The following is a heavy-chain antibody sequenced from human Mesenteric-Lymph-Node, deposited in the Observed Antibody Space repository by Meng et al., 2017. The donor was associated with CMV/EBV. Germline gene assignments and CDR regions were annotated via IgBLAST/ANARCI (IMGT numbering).Heavy chain of an antibody. D-gene: IGHD3-3*01. CDR3: ARGPTPTISEGWFDP. CDR1: GGSVSSGSFY. J-gene: IGHJ5*02. Sequence: SETLSLTCTVSGGSVSSGSFYWSWIRQHPGKGLEWIGYIYYSGSTYYNPSLKSRVTISVDTSNTQFSLTLSSVTAADTAVYYCARGPTPTISEGWFDPWGQGTLVTVSS. V-gene: IGHV4-31*03. CDR2: IYYSGST.